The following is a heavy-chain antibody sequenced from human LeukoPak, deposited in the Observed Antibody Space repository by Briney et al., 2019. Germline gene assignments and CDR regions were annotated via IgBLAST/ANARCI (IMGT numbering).Heavy chain of an antibody. V-gene: IGHV3-23*01. D-gene: IGHD3-10*02. CDR3: AKDVRGYNRPFDY. CDR1: GFTFSPYA. J-gene: IGHJ4*02. Sequence: PAGSLRLSCAASGFTFSPYAMTWVRQAPGKGLEWVSTISIGAGSTYYADSVKGRFTISRDNSKNTLYLQMNSLGAEDTVLYYCAKDVRGYNRPFDYWGQGTLVTVSS. CDR2: ISIGAGST.